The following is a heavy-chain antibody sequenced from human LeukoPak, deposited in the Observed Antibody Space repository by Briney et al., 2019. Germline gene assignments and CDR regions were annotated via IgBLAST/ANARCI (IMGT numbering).Heavy chain of an antibody. Sequence: GGSLRLSCPASGFTFSSYWMHWVRQAPGKGLVWVSHINSDGSSTSYADSVKGRFTISRDNAKNTLYLQMNSLRAEDTAVYYCARAFWEGDGYRYWGQGTLVTVSS. V-gene: IGHV3-74*01. J-gene: IGHJ4*02. D-gene: IGHD5-24*01. CDR3: ARAFWEGDGYRY. CDR1: GFTFSSYW. CDR2: INSDGSST.